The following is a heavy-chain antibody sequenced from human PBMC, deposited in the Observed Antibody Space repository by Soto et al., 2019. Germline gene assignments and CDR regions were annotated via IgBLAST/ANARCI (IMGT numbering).Heavy chain of an antibody. CDR2: IYSGGST. J-gene: IGHJ3*02. CDR1: GFTVSSNY. Sequence: GGSLRLSCAASGFTVSSNYMSWVRQAPGKGLEWVSVIYSGGSTYYADSVKGRFTISRDNSKNTLYLQMNSLRAEDTAVYYCARRSMTQNAFDIWGQGTMVTVSS. V-gene: IGHV3-66*01. D-gene: IGHD2-21*02. CDR3: ARRSMTQNAFDI.